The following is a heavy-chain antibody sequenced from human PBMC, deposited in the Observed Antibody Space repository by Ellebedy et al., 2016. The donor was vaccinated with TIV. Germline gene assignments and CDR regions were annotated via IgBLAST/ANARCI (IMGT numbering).Heavy chain of an antibody. CDR1: GGSISSYY. CDR2: IYYSGST. D-gene: IGHD3-22*01. J-gene: IGHJ4*02. V-gene: IGHV4-59*08. CDR3: ARHYYDSSGLIYYFDY. Sequence: MPSETLSLTCTVSGGSISSYYWSWIRQPPGKGLEWIGYIYYSGSTNYNPSLKSRVTISVDTSKNQFSLKLSSVTAANTAVYYCARHYYDSSGLIYYFDYWGQGTLVTVSS.